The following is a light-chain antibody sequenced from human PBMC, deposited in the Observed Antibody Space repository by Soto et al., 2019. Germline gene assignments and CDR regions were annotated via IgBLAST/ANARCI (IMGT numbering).Light chain of an antibody. CDR1: GRDIGAYDY. CDR3: SSYTGSSTLYV. Sequence: QSALTQPASVSGSPGQSITISCTGSGRDIGAYDYVSWYQQHPGKVPKLMIFEVSNRPSGVSYRFSGSKSGNTASLTISGLQAEDEADYYCSSYTGSSTLYVFGTGTKVTVL. CDR2: EVS. V-gene: IGLV2-14*01. J-gene: IGLJ1*01.